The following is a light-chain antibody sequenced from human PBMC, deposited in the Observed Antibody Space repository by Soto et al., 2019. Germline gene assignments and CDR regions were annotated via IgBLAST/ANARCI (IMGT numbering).Light chain of an antibody. CDR2: LNSDGSH. CDR3: QTWGTGIQV. Sequence: QPVLTKSPSASASLGASVKLTCTLSSGHSSYAIAWHQQQPEKGPRYLMKLNSDGSHSKGDGIPDRFSGSSSGAERYLTISGLQSEDEADYYCQTWGTGIQVFGGGTKLTVL. J-gene: IGLJ2*01. V-gene: IGLV4-69*01. CDR1: SGHSSYA.